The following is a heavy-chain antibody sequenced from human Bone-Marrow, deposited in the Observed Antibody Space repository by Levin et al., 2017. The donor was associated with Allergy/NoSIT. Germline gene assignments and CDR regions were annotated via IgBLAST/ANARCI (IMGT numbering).Heavy chain of an antibody. CDR3: ARGVRGVIIMSPLYYIDY. Sequence: PSETLSLTCAVYGGSFNGYYWTWVRQPPGKGLEWIGDINHSGRTNHNPSLKSRVTISQDTSKNQFSLKMKSVTAADTAVYYCARGVRGVIIMSPLYYIDYWGQGILVSVSS. CDR1: GGSFNGYY. V-gene: IGHV4-34*01. J-gene: IGHJ4*02. CDR2: INHSGRT. D-gene: IGHD3-10*01.